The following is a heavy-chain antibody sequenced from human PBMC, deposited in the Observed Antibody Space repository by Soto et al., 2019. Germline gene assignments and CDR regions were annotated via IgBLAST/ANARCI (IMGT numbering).Heavy chain of an antibody. D-gene: IGHD2-2*01. CDR1: GLTLIRYA. CDR3: VNEYLYYYGMDV. J-gene: IGHJ6*02. CDR2: ISSNGGST. Sequence: GSLSLYCSASGLTLIRYAMHWVRQAPGKGLEYVSAISSNGGSTYYADSVKGRFTISRDNSKKTLYLQMSRLRAEDTAGYYGVNEYLYYYGMDVWGQGTTVTVSS. V-gene: IGHV3-64D*06.